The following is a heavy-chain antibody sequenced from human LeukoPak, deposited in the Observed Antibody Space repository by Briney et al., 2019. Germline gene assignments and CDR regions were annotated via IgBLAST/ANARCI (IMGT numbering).Heavy chain of an antibody. J-gene: IGHJ4*02. CDR1: GYTFTDYY. CDR2: INPDSGAT. D-gene: IGHD2-15*01. Sequence: ASVKVSCKASGYTFTDYYVHWVRQAPGQGLEWLGWINPDSGATNSAQRFQGRVTMTRDTSVNTAHMELNNPRSDDTAVYYCARDLCHGGSCFHFDSWGQGTLVTVSS. CDR3: ARDLCHGGSCFHFDS. V-gene: IGHV1-2*02.